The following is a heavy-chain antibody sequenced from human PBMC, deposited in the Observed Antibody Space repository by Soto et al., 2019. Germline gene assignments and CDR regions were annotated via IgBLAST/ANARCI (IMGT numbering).Heavy chain of an antibody. V-gene: IGHV1-18*01. CDR3: ALHHGPTTSEDWLDP. CDR1: GYTFFTYD. D-gene: IGHD5-12*01. CDR2: ISTYSGDT. J-gene: IGHJ5*02. Sequence: QVHLVQSGVEVKTPGASVKVSCQASGYTFFTYDISWVRQAPGPGLEWMGWISTYSGDTKYAQKFQGRVTMTTDTSSTAANLELRSLRSYHTSVYYWALHHGPTTSEDWLDPWGQGTLVTVSS.